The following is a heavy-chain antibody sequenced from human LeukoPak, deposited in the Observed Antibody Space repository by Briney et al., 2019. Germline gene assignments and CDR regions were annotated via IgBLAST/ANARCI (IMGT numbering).Heavy chain of an antibody. J-gene: IGHJ4*02. CDR2: IKQDGSEK. D-gene: IGHD6-6*01. V-gene: IGHV3-7*01. CDR1: GFTFSSYS. CDR3: ARDLIGSSII. Sequence: GGSLRLSCAASGFTFSSYSMNWVRQAPGKGLEWVANIKQDGSEKYYVDSVKGRFTISRDNAKNSLYLQMNSLRAEDTAVYYCARDLIGSSIIWGQGTLVTVSS.